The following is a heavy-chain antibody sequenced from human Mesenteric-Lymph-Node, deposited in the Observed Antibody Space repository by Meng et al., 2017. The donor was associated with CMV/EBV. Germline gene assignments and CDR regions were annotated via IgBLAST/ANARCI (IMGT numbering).Heavy chain of an antibody. CDR1: GFTISSNY. CDR3: ARWTVLVSYAMDV. CDR2: IDSSGSHI. J-gene: IGHJ6*02. Sequence: GESLKISCAASGFTISSNYMSWVRQAPGKGLEWVSSIDSSGSHILYADSVKGRFTVSRDNAKNSLYLQMNSLRVEDSAVYYCARWTVLVSYAMDVWGQGTTVTVSS. D-gene: IGHD3-3*02. V-gene: IGHV3-21*01.